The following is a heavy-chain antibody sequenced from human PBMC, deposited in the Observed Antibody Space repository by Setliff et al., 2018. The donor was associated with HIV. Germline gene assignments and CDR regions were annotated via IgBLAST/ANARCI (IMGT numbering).Heavy chain of an antibody. CDR3: ARHEWAVGALYYFDY. D-gene: IGHD1-26*01. J-gene: IGHJ4*02. CDR2: IYTSGST. CDR1: GYSISSYY. V-gene: IGHV4-4*09. Sequence: LSLTCAVSGYSISSYYWSWIRQPPGEGLEWIGYIYTSGSTNYNPSLKSRVTISVDTSKNQFSLKLSSVTAADTAVYYCARHEWAVGALYYFDYWGQGTLVTVSS.